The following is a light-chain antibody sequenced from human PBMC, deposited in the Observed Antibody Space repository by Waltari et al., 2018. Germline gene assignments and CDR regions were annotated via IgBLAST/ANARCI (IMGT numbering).Light chain of an antibody. V-gene: IGKV3-15*01. CDR1: HSAKTN. Sequence: EVVMTQSPATLSVSPGARATLSCRASHSAKTNVAWYQQKPGQAPRLVIFDASTRATGIPARFSGSGSGTEFTLTISSLQPEDSAVYYCQQYNNWPTWTFGQGAKVEIK. J-gene: IGKJ1*01. CDR3: QQYNNWPTWT. CDR2: DAS.